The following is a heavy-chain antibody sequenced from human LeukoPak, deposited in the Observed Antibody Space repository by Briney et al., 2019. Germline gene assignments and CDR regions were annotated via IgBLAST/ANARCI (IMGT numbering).Heavy chain of an antibody. V-gene: IGHV4-38-2*02. D-gene: IGHD2-15*01. CDR2: IYHSGST. CDR3: ARRPLRSPLVGY. Sequence: SETLCLTCTVSGYSISSGYYWGWIRQPPGKGLEWIGSIYHSGSTYYNPSLKSRVTISVDTSKNQFSLKLSSVTAADAAVYYCARRPLRSPLVGYWGQGTLVTVSS. J-gene: IGHJ4*02. CDR1: GYSISSGYY.